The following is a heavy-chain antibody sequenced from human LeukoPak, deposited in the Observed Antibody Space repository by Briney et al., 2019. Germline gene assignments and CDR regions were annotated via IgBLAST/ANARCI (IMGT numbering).Heavy chain of an antibody. CDR2: ISPTGSTT. D-gene: IGHD6-6*01. CDR1: GFSFSGHW. V-gene: IGHV3-74*01. J-gene: IGHJ4*02. Sequence: GGSLRLSCIASGFSFSGHWMHWARQLPGKGLVWVSRISPTGSTTSYADSVKGRFTVSRDNAKNTLYLQVNDLRAEDTAVYYCARGPNSNWSGLDFWGQGTLLTVSS. CDR3: ARGPNSNWSGLDF.